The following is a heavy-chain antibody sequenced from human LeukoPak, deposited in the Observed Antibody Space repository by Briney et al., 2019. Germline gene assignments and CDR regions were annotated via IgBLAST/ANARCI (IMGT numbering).Heavy chain of an antibody. D-gene: IGHD6-19*01. CDR1: GGSISSGGYY. V-gene: IGHV4-31*03. Sequence: SETLSLTCTVSGGSISSGGYYWSWIRQHPGKGLEWIGYIYYSGSTYYNPSLKSRVTISVDTSRNQFSLKLSSVTAADTAVYYCASLAVAGLSEGYWGQGTLVIVSS. CDR3: ASLAVAGLSEGY. CDR2: IYYSGST. J-gene: IGHJ4*02.